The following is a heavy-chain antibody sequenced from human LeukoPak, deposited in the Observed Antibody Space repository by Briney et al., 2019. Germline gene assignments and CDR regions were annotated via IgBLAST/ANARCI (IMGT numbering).Heavy chain of an antibody. CDR3: AKCRIQLWSLFDY. CDR1: GYTFGSYG. CDR2: ISYDGSNK. Sequence: GGSLRLSCAASGYTFGSYGMHWVRQTPGKGLEWVAVISYDGSNKYYADSVKGRFTISRDNSKNTLYLQMNSLRAEDTAVYYCAKCRIQLWSLFDYWGQGTLVTVSS. D-gene: IGHD5-18*01. V-gene: IGHV3-30*18. J-gene: IGHJ4*02.